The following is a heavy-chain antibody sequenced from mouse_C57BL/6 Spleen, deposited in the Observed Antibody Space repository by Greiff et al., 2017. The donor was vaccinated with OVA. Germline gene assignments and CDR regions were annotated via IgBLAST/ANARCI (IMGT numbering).Heavy chain of an antibody. D-gene: IGHD1-1*01. J-gene: IGHJ4*01. CDR1: GYAFSSSW. CDR2: IYPGDGDT. V-gene: IGHV1-82*01. CDR3: AIDYYGSSYYAMDY. Sequence: LQESGPELVKPGASVKISCKASGYAFSSSWMNWVKQRPGKGLEWIGRIYPGDGDTNYNGKFKGKATLTADKSSSTAYMQLSSLTSEDSAVYFCAIDYYGSSYYAMDYWGQGTSVTVSS.